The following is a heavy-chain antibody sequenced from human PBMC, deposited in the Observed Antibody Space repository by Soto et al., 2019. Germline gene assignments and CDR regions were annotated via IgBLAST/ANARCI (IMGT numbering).Heavy chain of an antibody. J-gene: IGHJ2*01. V-gene: IGHV3-30-3*01. Sequence: GGSLRLSCAASGFTFSSYAMHWVRQAPGKGLEWVAVISYDGSNKYYADSVKGRFTISRDNSKNTLYLQMNSLRAEDTAVYYCLRAARPHNWYFDLWGRGTLVTVSS. D-gene: IGHD6-6*01. CDR3: LRAARPHNWYFDL. CDR1: GFTFSSYA. CDR2: ISYDGSNK.